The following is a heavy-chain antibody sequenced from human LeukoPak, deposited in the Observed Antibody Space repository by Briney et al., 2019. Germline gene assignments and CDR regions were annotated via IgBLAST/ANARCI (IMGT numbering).Heavy chain of an antibody. CDR1: GYTFTSYG. D-gene: IGHD2-2*01. Sequence: ASVKVSCKASGYTFTSYGISWVRQAPGQGLEWMGWISAYNGNTNYAQKLQGRVTMTTDTSTSTAYMELRSLRSDDTAVYYCARSYCSSTSCYFGYYYYGMDVWGQGTTVTVSS. CDR2: ISAYNGNT. J-gene: IGHJ6*02. CDR3: ARSYCSSTSCYFGYYYYGMDV. V-gene: IGHV1-18*01.